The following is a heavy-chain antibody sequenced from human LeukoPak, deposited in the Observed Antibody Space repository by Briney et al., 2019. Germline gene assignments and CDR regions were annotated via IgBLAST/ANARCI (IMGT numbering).Heavy chain of an antibody. V-gene: IGHV3-7*01. CDR1: GFAFSAYW. Sequence: GGSLRLSCAASGFAFSAYWMTWVRQAPGKGLQWVANINQDGSEIYYVGSLKGRFTISRDNAKNSLYLQMKSLRAEDTAVYYCARGKTSQNIVTRKTYNWFDPWGQGTLVTVSS. J-gene: IGHJ5*02. CDR3: ARGKTSQNIVTRKTYNWFDP. CDR2: INQDGSEI. D-gene: IGHD2/OR15-2a*01.